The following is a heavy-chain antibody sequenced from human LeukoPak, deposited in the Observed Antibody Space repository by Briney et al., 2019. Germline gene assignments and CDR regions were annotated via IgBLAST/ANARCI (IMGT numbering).Heavy chain of an antibody. V-gene: IGHV3-21*04. CDR1: GFTFSSYS. J-gene: IGHJ4*01. CDR2: ISSSSSYI. Sequence: GGSLRLSCAASGFTFSSYSMNWVRQAPGKGLEWVSSISSSSSYIYYADSVKGRFTISRDNSKNTLYLQMNTLRAEDTAVYYCAKSTNWNYSPFDYWGQGTLVTVSS. D-gene: IGHD1-7*01. CDR3: AKSTNWNYSPFDY.